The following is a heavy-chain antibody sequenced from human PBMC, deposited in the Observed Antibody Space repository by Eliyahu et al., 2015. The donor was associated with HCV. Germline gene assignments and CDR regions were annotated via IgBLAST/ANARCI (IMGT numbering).Heavy chain of an antibody. CDR2: ISSSGSTI. CDR1: GFXFSDXX. Sequence: QVQLVESGGGLVKPGGSLRLSCAAXGFXFSDXXXSWIRQAPGKGLEWVSYISSSGSTIYYADSVKGRFTISRDNAKNSLYLQMNSLRAEDTAVYYCARDPGGNPRVRYYYGMDVWGQGTTVTVSS. V-gene: IGHV3-11*01. J-gene: IGHJ6*02. D-gene: IGHD4-23*01. CDR3: ARDPGGNPRVRYYYGMDV.